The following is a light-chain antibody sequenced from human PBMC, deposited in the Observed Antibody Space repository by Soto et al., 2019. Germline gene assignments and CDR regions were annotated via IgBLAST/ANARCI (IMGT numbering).Light chain of an antibody. CDR2: DVS. CDR1: SSDIGDSNF. V-gene: IGLV2-14*01. CDR3: SSYTSTTTLRFV. J-gene: IGLJ1*01. Sequence: QSVLAQPASVSGSPGQSITISCTGTSSDIGDSNFVSWYQHHPDKAPKLLIYDVSDRPSRISSRFSGSKSANTASLTISGLQAEDEALYYCSSYTSTTTLRFVYGTGTKVTVL.